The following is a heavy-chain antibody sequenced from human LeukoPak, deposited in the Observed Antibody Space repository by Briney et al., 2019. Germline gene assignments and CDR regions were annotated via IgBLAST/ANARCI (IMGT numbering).Heavy chain of an antibody. V-gene: IGHV3-30*02. CDR2: IRYDGSNK. Sequence: GGSLRLSCAASGFTFSSYDMHWVRQAPGKGLEWVAFIRYDGSNKYYADSVKGRFTISRDNSKNTLYLQMNSLRAEDTAVYYCAYYHVNEEPPTFWGQGTLVTVSS. D-gene: IGHD1-1*01. CDR3: AYYHVNEEPPTF. J-gene: IGHJ4*02. CDR1: GFTFSSYD.